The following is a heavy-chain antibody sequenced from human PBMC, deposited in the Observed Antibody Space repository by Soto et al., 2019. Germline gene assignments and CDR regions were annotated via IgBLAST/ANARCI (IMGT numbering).Heavy chain of an antibody. Sequence: QVHLQESGPGLLKPSQTLSLTCTVSGGSLNSGGYYWTWIRQHPEKGLGWLGNIDHSGTTYYNPSLRSRLSISLAAAQNEFSLQVTSMTAEDTAVYFCVRGRGYTFQNFFDLWGQGSLVTVSS. J-gene: IGHJ5*02. V-gene: IGHV4-31*03. CDR2: IDHSGTT. CDR1: GGSLNSGGYY. D-gene: IGHD5-18*01. CDR3: VRGRGYTFQNFFDL.